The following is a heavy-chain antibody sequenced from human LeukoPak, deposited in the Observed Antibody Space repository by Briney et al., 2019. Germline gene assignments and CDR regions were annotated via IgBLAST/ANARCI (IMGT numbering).Heavy chain of an antibody. V-gene: IGHV3-30*02. Sequence: GGSLRLSCVAPGFIFSSYGMHWVRQAPGRGLEWVAYIQYDGSNKKYADSVKGRFTISRDGSKNTLYLQMNSLRAEDTAVYYCAREGITMIVENLDAFDIWGQGTMVTVSS. D-gene: IGHD3-22*01. CDR2: IQYDGSNK. J-gene: IGHJ3*02. CDR3: AREGITMIVENLDAFDI. CDR1: GFIFSSYG.